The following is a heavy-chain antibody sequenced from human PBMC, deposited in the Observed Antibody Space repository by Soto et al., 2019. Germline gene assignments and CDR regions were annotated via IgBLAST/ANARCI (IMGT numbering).Heavy chain of an antibody. CDR3: PKDPLYGSGWYYMDV. CDR2: ISWNSGSI. J-gene: IGHJ6*03. Sequence: GGSLRLSCAASGFTFDDYAMHWVRQAPGKGLEWVSGISWNSGSIGYADSVKGRFTISRDNAKNSLYLQMNSLRAEDTALYYCPKDPLYGSGWYYMDVWGKGTTVTVSS. D-gene: IGHD6-19*01. CDR1: GFTFDDYA. V-gene: IGHV3-9*01.